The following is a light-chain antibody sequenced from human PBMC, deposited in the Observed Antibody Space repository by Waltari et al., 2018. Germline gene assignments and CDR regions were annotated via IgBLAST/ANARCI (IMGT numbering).Light chain of an antibody. V-gene: IGKV3-15*01. Sequence: EIVMTQSPATLSVSPGDRATLSCRVIQSVSSNLAWYQQKPGQAPRLLMYGASTKATGIPARFSGSGSGTEFTLTIRSMQSEDFSVYYCQQYNNWRWTFGQGTKVEIK. CDR3: QQYNNWRWT. CDR2: GAS. J-gene: IGKJ1*01. CDR1: QSVSSN.